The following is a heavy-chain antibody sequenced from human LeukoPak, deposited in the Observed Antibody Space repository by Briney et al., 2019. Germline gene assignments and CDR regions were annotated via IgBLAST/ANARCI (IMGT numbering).Heavy chain of an antibody. CDR1: GYTFTGYY. V-gene: IGHV1-2*02. CDR2: INPNSGGT. CDR3: ARAPGRIAAAGTFGY. D-gene: IGHD6-13*01. Sequence: GASVKVSCKASGYTFTGYYMHWVRQAPGQGLEWMGWINPNSGGTNYAQKFQGRVTMTRDTSISTAYMELSRLRSDDTAVYYCARAPGRIAAAGTFGYWGQGTLVTVSS. J-gene: IGHJ4*02.